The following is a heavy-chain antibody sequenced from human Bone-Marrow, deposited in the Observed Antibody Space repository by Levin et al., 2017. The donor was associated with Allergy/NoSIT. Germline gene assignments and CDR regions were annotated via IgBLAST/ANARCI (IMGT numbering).Heavy chain of an antibody. Sequence: GESLKISCEGSGLTVTSNYISWVRQAPGKGLEWVSLIGISGNTYYADSAMGRFIIFRDNTTIYLQFSSLSAEDTAVYYCARSHPLAEGGEYLFDGWGQGTLVTVSS. V-gene: IGHV3-66*01. CDR1: GLTVTSNY. D-gene: IGHD2/OR15-2a*01. CDR2: IGISGNT. J-gene: IGHJ4*02. CDR3: ARSHPLAEGGEYLFDG.